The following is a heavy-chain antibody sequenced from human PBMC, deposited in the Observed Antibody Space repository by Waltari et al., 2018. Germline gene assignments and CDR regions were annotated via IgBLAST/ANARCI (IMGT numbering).Heavy chain of an antibody. D-gene: IGHD2-15*01. CDR2: MNPNSGNT. Sequence: QVQLVQSGAEVKKPGSSVKVSCQASGYTFTGYYMHWVRQAPGQGLEWMGWMNPNSGNTGYAQKFQGRVTMTRNTSISTAYMELSSLRSEDTAVYYCARRGVGFDYWGQGTLVTVSS. CDR1: GYTFTGYY. V-gene: IGHV1-8*02. J-gene: IGHJ4*02. CDR3: ARRGVGFDY.